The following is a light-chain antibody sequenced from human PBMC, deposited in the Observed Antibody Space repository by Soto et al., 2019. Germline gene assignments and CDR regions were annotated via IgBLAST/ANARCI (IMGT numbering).Light chain of an antibody. CDR3: QHRSKWPVT. J-gene: IGKJ5*01. CDR1: QSVSSY. V-gene: IGKV3-11*01. CDR2: DVS. Sequence: EIVLTQSPATLSLSAGERATLSCRDSQSVSSYLGWYQQKPGQAPRLLIYDVSNRATGIPARLCGSWSGTDFTLTISSLQPEDFAVYYCQHRSKWPVTFGQGTRLEIK.